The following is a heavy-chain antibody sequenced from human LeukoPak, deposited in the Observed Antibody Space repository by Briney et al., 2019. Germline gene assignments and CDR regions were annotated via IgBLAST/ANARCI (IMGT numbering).Heavy chain of an antibody. J-gene: IGHJ6*03. CDR1: GGTFSSYA. CDR3: ARAVDRNYYYYYYMDV. D-gene: IGHD5-12*01. V-gene: IGHV1-69*01. Sequence: GSSVKVSCKASGGTFSSYAISWVRQAPGQGLEWMGGIIPIFGTANYAQKFQGRVTITADESTSTAYMELSSLRSEDTAVYYCARAVDRNYYYYYYMDVWGKGTTVTISS. CDR2: IIPIFGTA.